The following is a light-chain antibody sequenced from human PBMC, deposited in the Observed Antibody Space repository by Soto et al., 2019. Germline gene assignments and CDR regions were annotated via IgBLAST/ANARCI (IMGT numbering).Light chain of an antibody. Sequence: EIVLTQSPATLSSSPGERATLSCRASQNVGSYLAWYQQKPGQAPRLLIYDASNRATGIPARFSGSGSGTDFTLTITSLEPEDFAGYYCQQRGNWPLTFGGGTKLEIK. CDR2: DAS. CDR3: QQRGNWPLT. J-gene: IGKJ4*01. V-gene: IGKV3-11*01. CDR1: QNVGSY.